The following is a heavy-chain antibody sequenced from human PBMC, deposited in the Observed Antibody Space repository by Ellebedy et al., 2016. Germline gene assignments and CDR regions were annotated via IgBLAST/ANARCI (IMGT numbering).Heavy chain of an antibody. Sequence: GGSLRLXXAASGFTFSSYAMSWVRQAPGKGLEWVAVIWYDGSNKYYADSVKGRFTISRDNSKSTLDLQMNSLGDEDTAVYYCTKDHYGSASQRCGMDVWGQGTTVTVSS. CDR3: TKDHYGSASQRCGMDV. CDR2: IWYDGSNK. CDR1: GFTFSSYA. V-gene: IGHV3-30*02. J-gene: IGHJ6*02. D-gene: IGHD3-10*01.